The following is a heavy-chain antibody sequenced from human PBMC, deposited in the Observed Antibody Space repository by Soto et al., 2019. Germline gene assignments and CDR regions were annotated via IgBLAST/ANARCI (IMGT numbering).Heavy chain of an antibody. V-gene: IGHV4-61*01. CDR1: GGSVSSGSYY. CDR3: ARHKLGITMVRGVNLYFDY. D-gene: IGHD3-10*01. J-gene: IGHJ4*02. CDR2: IYYSGST. Sequence: SETLSLTCTVSGGSVSSGSYYWSWIRQPPGKGLEWIGYIYYSGSTNYNPSLKSRVTISVDTSKNQFSLRLSSVTAADTAVYYCARHKLGITMVRGVNLYFDYWGQGTLVTVSS.